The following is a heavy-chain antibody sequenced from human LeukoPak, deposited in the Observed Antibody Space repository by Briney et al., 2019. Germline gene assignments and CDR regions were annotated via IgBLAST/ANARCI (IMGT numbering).Heavy chain of an antibody. CDR2: IKRDGSEK. Sequence: GGSLRLSCAASGFTFSNFWMSWVRQAPGKGLEWVANIKRDGSEKYYVDSVKGRFTISRDNAKNSLYLQMNSLRAGDTALYYCARDQGTYGFQYWGQGTLVTVSS. D-gene: IGHD3-10*01. CDR3: ARDQGTYGFQY. CDR1: GFTFSNFW. J-gene: IGHJ1*01. V-gene: IGHV3-7*04.